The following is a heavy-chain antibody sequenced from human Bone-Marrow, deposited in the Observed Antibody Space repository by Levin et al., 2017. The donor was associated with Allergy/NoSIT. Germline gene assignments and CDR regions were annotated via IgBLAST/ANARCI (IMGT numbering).Heavy chain of an antibody. CDR2: IFYSGST. Sequence: SETLSLTCTVSGGSISTISYYWDWIRQPPGTGLEWIGSIFYSGSTNYNPSLKGRVTISVDTSQNQFSLKLNSVTGAETSVYDCARRGDYSGSGSYLWGQGTRVTVSS. J-gene: IGHJ5*02. CDR1: GGSISTISYY. V-gene: IGHV4-39*01. D-gene: IGHD3-10*01. CDR3: ARRGDYSGSGSYL.